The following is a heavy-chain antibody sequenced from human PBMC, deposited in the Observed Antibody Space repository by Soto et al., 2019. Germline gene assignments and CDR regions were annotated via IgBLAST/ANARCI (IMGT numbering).Heavy chain of an antibody. J-gene: IGHJ5*02. CDR1: GGTFSNYA. CDR2: ISANNGNT. Sequence: ASVKVSCKASGGTFSNYAISWVRQAPGQGLEWMGGISANNGNTNYAQKFQGRVTMTTDTSTSTAYMELRSLRSDDTAVYYCARVLKAAAGSNTFDPWGQGTLVTVSS. CDR3: ARVLKAAAGSNTFDP. V-gene: IGHV1-18*01. D-gene: IGHD6-13*01.